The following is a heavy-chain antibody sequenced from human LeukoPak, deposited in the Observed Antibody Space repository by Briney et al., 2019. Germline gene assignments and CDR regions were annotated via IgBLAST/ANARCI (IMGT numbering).Heavy chain of an antibody. D-gene: IGHD3-10*01. Sequence: GSLRLSCAASGFTFSDYYMSWIRQAPGKGLEWVSSISSSSSYIYYADSVKGRFTISRDNAKNSLYLQMNSLRAEDTAVYYCARSLGATDAFDIWGQGTMVTVSS. CDR2: ISSSSSYI. V-gene: IGHV3-11*06. J-gene: IGHJ3*02. CDR1: GFTFSDYY. CDR3: ARSLGATDAFDI.